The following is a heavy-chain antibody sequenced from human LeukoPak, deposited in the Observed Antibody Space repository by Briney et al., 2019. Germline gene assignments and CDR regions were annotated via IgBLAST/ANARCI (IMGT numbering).Heavy chain of an antibody. CDR2: ISYDGSNK. D-gene: IGHD5-12*01. V-gene: IGHV3-30-3*01. Sequence: PGGSLRLSCAASGFTFSSYAVHWVRQAPGKGLEWVAVISYDGSNKYYADSVKGRFTISRDNSKNTLYLQMNSLRAEDTAVYYCARDGDIVATFGTYFGYWGQGTLVTVSS. J-gene: IGHJ4*02. CDR3: ARDGDIVATFGTYFGY. CDR1: GFTFSSYA.